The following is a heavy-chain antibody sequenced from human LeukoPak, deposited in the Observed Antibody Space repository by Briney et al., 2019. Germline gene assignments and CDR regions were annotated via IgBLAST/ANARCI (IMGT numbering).Heavy chain of an antibody. J-gene: IGHJ4*02. V-gene: IGHV4-31*03. CDR2: IYYSGST. D-gene: IGHD3-22*01. CDR1: GGSISSGGYY. Sequence: PSQTLSLTCTVSGGSISSGGYYWSWIHQHPGTGLEWIGYIYYSGSTYYNPSLKSRVTISVDTSKNQFSLKLSSVTAADTAVYYCARTGDSSGYYPRWGQGTLVTVSS. CDR3: ARTGDSSGYYPR.